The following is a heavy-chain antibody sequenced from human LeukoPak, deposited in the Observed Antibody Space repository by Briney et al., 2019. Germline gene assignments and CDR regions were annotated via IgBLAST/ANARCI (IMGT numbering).Heavy chain of an antibody. J-gene: IGHJ3*02. Sequence: SETLSLTCTVSGVSISSYYWSWIRQPPGKGLEWIGYIYYSGSTNYNPSLKSRVTISVDTSKNQFSLKLSSVTAADTAVYYCARVRSLDAFDIWGQGTMVTVSS. V-gene: IGHV4-59*01. CDR3: ARVRSLDAFDI. D-gene: IGHD4-17*01. CDR1: GVSISSYY. CDR2: IYYSGST.